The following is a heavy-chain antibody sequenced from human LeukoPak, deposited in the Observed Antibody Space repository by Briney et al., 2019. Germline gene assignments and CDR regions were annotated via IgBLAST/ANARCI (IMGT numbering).Heavy chain of an antibody. J-gene: IGHJ4*02. V-gene: IGHV4-39*01. Sequence: SETLSLTCTVSGGSISSSSYYWGWIRQPPGKGLEWIGSIYYSGSTYYNPSLKSRVTISVDTSKNQFSLKLSSVTAADTAVYYCARQGGVLLWFGELLKKGHDYWGQGTLVTVSS. CDR1: GGSISSSSYY. CDR2: IYYSGST. CDR3: ARQGGVLLWFGELLKKGHDY. D-gene: IGHD3-10*01.